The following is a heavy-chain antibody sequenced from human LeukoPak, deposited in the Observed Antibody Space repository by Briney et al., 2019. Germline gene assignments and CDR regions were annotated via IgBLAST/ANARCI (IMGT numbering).Heavy chain of an antibody. D-gene: IGHD2-21*02. J-gene: IGHJ6*03. V-gene: IGHV1-2*02. Sequence: ASVKVSCKASGYTFTGYYMHWVRQAPGQGLEWMGWINPKSGGTNYAQKFQGRVTMTRDTSISTAYMELSSLRSEDTAVYYCARAVVTTKLIYYYYYYYMDVWGKGTTVTVSS. CDR2: INPKSGGT. CDR3: ARAVVTTKLIYYYYYYYMDV. CDR1: GYTFTGYY.